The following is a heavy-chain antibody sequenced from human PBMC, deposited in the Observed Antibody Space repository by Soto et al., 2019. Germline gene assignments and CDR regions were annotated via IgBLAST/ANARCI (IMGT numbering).Heavy chain of an antibody. CDR1: GASVSSDY. J-gene: IGHJ4*02. V-gene: IGHV4-59*02. CDR2: FYFTGST. Sequence: HVQLHESGPGRVKPSETLSLSCTVSGASVSSDYWIWFRQPPGKGLEGIGYFYFTGSTKYKSSLKSRVAISVDTSKNQFSLNLTSVTAADTAMYYCARASRIFRVDYWGQGSQVTVSS. CDR3: ARASRIFRVDY.